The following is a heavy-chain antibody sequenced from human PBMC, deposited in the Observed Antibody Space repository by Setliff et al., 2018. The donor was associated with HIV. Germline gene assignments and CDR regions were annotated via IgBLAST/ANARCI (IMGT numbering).Heavy chain of an antibody. J-gene: IGHJ4*02. D-gene: IGHD3-10*01. CDR1: GFSLSTSGMC. CDR2: IYYSVST. CDR3: ARVYGSGSYYLFDY. Sequence: LVNPTQTLTLTCTFSGFSLSTSGMCVSWIRQPPGKALEWIGYIYYSVSTYFNPSLKSRVTMSADTSKNQFSLKLTSVTAADTAVYYCARVYGSGSYYLFDYWGQGILVTVSS. V-gene: IGHV4-30-4*08.